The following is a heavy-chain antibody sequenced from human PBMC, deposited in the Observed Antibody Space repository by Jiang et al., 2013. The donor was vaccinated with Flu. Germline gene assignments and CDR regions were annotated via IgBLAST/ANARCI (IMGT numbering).Heavy chain of an antibody. CDR3: ARQAKGVWDYMDV. Sequence: YWISWVRQMPGKGLEWMGGLILVTLIPTTARPSQGHVTISADKSISTAYLQWSSLKASDTAMYYCARQAKGVWDYMDVWGKGTTVTVSS. V-gene: IGHV5-10-1*01. J-gene: IGHJ6*03. CDR2: LILVTLIP. D-gene: IGHD3-10*01. CDR1: YW.